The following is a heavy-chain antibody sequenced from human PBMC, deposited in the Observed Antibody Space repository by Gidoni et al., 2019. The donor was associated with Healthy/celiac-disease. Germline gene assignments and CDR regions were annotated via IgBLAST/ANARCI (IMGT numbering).Heavy chain of an antibody. Sequence: QVQLQQWGAGLLKPSETLSLTCAVYGGSLSGYYWSWIRQPPGKGLEWIGEINHSGSTNYNPSLKSRVTISVDTSKNQFSLKLSSVTAADTAVYYCARGDWFDPWGQGTLVTVSS. CDR1: GGSLSGYY. V-gene: IGHV4-34*01. J-gene: IGHJ5*02. CDR3: ARGDWFDP. CDR2: INHSGST.